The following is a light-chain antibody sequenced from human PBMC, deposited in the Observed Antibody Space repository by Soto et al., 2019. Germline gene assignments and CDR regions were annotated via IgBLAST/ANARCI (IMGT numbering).Light chain of an antibody. V-gene: IGKV3-11*01. CDR3: QQYNSYSPYT. CDR1: QSVRTY. Sequence: EIVLTQSPVTLSLSPGERATLSCRASQSVRTYLAWYQVKPGQAPRLLIYDASRRASGVPARFSGSGSGTDFTLTISSLEPEDFATYYCQQYNSYSPYTFGQGTKLEIK. CDR2: DAS. J-gene: IGKJ2*01.